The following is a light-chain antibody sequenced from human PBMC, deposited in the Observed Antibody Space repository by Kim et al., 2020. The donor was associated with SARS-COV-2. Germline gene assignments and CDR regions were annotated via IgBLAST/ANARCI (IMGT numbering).Light chain of an antibody. J-gene: IGKJ5*01. CDR3: LQHNTYPIT. CDR2: GAS. Sequence: DIQMTQSPSSLSASVGDRVTITCRASQDIRNDLGWYQQNPGRAPKRLICGASSLQSGVPSRFSGSGSGTEFTLTISSLQPEDFATYFCLQHNTYPITFGQGTRLEIK. V-gene: IGKV1-17*01. CDR1: QDIRND.